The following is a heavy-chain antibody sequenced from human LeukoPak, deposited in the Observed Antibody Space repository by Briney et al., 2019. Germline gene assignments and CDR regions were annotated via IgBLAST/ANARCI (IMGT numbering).Heavy chain of an antibody. D-gene: IGHD6-19*01. CDR1: GGSISSSSYY. CDR3: ARGGGGYSSGWYRYYFDY. J-gene: IGHJ4*02. CDR2: IYYSGST. V-gene: IGHV4-39*07. Sequence: SETLSLTCTVSGGSISSSSYYWGWIRQPPGKGLEWIGSIYYSGSTYYNPSLKSRVTISVDTSKNQFSLKLSSVTAADTAVYYCARGGGGYSSGWYRYYFDYWGQGTLVTVSS.